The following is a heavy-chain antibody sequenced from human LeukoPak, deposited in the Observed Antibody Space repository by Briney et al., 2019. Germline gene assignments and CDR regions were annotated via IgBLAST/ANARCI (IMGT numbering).Heavy chain of an antibody. CDR2: IINDGSST. CDR3: ARVADGDKYGGRDY. CDR1: GFNFKNYW. Sequence: GGSLRLSCAASGFNFKNYWMHWVLHAPGKGLERVSRIINDGSSTTYADSVKGRFTISRDNAKDTLYLQMNSLRVEDTAVYYCARVADGDKYGGRDYWGQGALVIVSS. V-gene: IGHV3-74*01. D-gene: IGHD5-24*01. J-gene: IGHJ4*02.